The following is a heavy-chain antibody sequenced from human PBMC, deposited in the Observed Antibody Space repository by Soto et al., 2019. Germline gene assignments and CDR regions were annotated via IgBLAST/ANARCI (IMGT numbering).Heavy chain of an antibody. Sequence: GGSLRLSCAASGFIFENFGMSWVRQAPGKGLEWISSISGSGFKKYYADSVKGRFTISRDNSKSTVYLELNNLSAEDTAVYRCAKNQGVELVPLATVDWFDPWGQGSVVTVSS. CDR1: GFIFENFG. D-gene: IGHD1-26*01. CDR2: ISGSGFKK. J-gene: IGHJ5*02. CDR3: AKNQGVELVPLATVDWFDP. V-gene: IGHV3-23*01.